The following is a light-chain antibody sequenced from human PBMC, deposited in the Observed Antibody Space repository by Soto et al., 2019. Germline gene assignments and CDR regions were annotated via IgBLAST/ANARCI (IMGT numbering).Light chain of an antibody. CDR3: QQSFNIPLT. CDR2: AAS. V-gene: IGKV1-39*01. CDR1: QLISTY. J-gene: IGKJ1*01. Sequence: DIQLTQSPSSLSASIGDSVTITCRASQLISTYLNWYQQKPGKAPKVMIYAASSLQSGVPSRFSGSGSGTDFTLAISSLQPEDFATYYCQQSFNIPLTFGQGTKVEVK.